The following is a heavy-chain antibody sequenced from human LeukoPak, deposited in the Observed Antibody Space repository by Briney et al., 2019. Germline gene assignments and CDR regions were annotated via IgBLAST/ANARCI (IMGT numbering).Heavy chain of an antibody. CDR1: GGSFNGYY. D-gene: IGHD3-10*01. J-gene: IGHJ1*01. Sequence: PSETLSLTCAVYGGSFNGYYWSWIRQPPGKGLEWIGEINHSGSTNYNPSLKSRVTLSVDKSKNQFSLKLSSVTAADTAVYYCAGSAGVIRQLVSVRFQHWGQGTLVTVSS. CDR2: INHSGST. V-gene: IGHV4-34*01. CDR3: AGSAGVIRQLVSVRFQH.